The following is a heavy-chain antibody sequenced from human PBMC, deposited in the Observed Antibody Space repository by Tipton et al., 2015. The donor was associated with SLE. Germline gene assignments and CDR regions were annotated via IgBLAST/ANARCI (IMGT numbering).Heavy chain of an antibody. CDR1: GGSISSSSYY. V-gene: IGHV4-39*07. D-gene: IGHD4-17*01. CDR2: IYYSGRT. J-gene: IGHJ4*02. CDR3: ARDLREYGDAHFDY. Sequence: TLSLTCTVSGGSISSSSYYWGWIRQPPGKGLEWIGSIYYSGRTYYNPSLKSRVTITVDTSKNQFSLKLSSVTAADTAVYYCARDLREYGDAHFDYWGQGTLVTVSS.